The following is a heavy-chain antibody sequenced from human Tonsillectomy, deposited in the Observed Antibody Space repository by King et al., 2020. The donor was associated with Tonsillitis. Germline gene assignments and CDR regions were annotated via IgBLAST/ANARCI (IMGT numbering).Heavy chain of an antibody. D-gene: IGHD3-10*01. CDR2: IYSSGIT. CDR1: GGSISNNY. CDR3: ARHYGSGSFIDFYFDY. V-gene: IGHV4-59*08. Sequence: QVQLQESGPGLVKPSETLSLTCIVSGGSISNNYWSWIRQPPGKGLEWIGYIYSSGITNYNPSLKSRVIISVDTSKNQFSLKMSSVTAADTAVYYCARHYGSGSFIDFYFDYWGQGTLVTVSS. J-gene: IGHJ4*02.